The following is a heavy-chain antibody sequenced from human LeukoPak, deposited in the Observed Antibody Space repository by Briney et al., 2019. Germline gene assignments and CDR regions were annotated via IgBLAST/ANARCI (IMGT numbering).Heavy chain of an antibody. Sequence: PSETLSLTCTVSGGSISSYYWSWIRQPPGKGLEWIGYIYYSGSTNYNPSLKSRVTISVDTSKNRFSLKLSSVTAADTAVYYCARVRVIAFDIWGQGTMVTVSS. CDR1: GGSISSYY. CDR3: ARVRVIAFDI. D-gene: IGHD3-10*01. V-gene: IGHV4-59*01. J-gene: IGHJ3*02. CDR2: IYYSGST.